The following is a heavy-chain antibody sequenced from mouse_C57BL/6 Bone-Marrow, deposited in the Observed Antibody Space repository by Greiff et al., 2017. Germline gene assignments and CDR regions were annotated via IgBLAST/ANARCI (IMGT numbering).Heavy chain of an antibody. J-gene: IGHJ2*01. CDR1: GFSLTSYA. Sequence: VKLVESGPGLVAPSQSLSITCTVSGFSLTSYAISWVRQPPGKGLEWLGVIWTGGGTNYNSALNSRLSISKDNSKSQVFLKMNSLQTDDTARYYCARAIYYDYDGGGFDYWGQGTTLTVSS. CDR3: ARAIYYDYDGGGFDY. V-gene: IGHV2-9-1*01. D-gene: IGHD2-4*01. CDR2: IWTGGGT.